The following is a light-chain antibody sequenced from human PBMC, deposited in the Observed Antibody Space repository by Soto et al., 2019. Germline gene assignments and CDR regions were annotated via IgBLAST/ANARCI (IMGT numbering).Light chain of an antibody. CDR1: QSVSSY. Sequence: ELVLTQSPATLSLSPGERATLSCRASQSVSSYLAWYQQKPGRAPRLLIYDASNRATGIPARFSVSGSGTAFTPTISSLEPEDFVVYYCQQRSNCPPITFGQGTRLEIK. V-gene: IGKV3-11*01. CDR2: DAS. CDR3: QQRSNCPPIT. J-gene: IGKJ5*01.